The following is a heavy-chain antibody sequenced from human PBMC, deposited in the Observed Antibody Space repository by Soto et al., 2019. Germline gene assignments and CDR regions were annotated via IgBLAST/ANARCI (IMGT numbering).Heavy chain of an antibody. Sequence: PGGSLRLSCTGSGFTFGGYALSWIRQAPGKGLEWVGSIRSKAYSRTTEYAASVRGRFTISRDDSNSVAYLELNSLKTEDTAVYYCARYRVEADMSDFDYWGQGTLVPVSS. CDR1: GFTFGGYA. V-gene: IGHV3-49*03. J-gene: IGHJ4*02. CDR2: IRSKAYSRTT. CDR3: ARYRVEADMSDFDY. D-gene: IGHD6-13*01.